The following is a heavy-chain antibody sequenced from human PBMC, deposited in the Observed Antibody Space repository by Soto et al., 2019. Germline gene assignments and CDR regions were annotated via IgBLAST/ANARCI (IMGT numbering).Heavy chain of an antibody. J-gene: IGHJ4*02. D-gene: IGHD3-22*01. CDR2: ISGSGGST. Sequence: PGGSLRLSCAASGFTFSSYAMSRVRQAPGKGLEWVSAISGSGGSTYYADSVKGRFTISRDNSKNTLYLQMNSLRAEDTAVYYCAKDNGPNYYDSSGYPLWGQGTLVTVSS. CDR1: GFTFSSYA. CDR3: AKDNGPNYYDSSGYPL. V-gene: IGHV3-23*01.